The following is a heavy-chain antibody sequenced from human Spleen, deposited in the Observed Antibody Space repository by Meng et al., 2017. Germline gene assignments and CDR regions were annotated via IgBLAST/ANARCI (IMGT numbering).Heavy chain of an antibody. CDR2: IGHSGIT. Sequence: QPQLQESGPGLVKPSEALSLTCSFSGGSISTSGYYWGWIRQPPGKGLEWIGSIGHSGITYYTPSLKSRVTVSIDTSKSQFSLKLTSVTPADTAVYYCVRSSGWVRTGFDPWGQGTLVTVSS. J-gene: IGHJ5*02. CDR1: GGSISTSGYY. D-gene: IGHD6-19*01. CDR3: VRSSGWVRTGFDP. V-gene: IGHV4-39*01.